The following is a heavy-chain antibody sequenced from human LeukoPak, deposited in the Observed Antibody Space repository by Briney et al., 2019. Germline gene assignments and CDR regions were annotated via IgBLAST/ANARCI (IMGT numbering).Heavy chain of an antibody. Sequence: SETLSLTCTVSGGSIRGHFWSWIRQPPGKGLEWIGFVSYSGDTNYSPSFNGRVTISLDTSKSQFSLNLNSVTAADTSVYFCARGGASSRYFGYWGQGTLVTDSS. V-gene: IGHV4-59*11. CDR3: ARGGASSRYFGY. CDR1: GGSIRGHF. D-gene: IGHD1-26*01. CDR2: VSYSGDT. J-gene: IGHJ4*02.